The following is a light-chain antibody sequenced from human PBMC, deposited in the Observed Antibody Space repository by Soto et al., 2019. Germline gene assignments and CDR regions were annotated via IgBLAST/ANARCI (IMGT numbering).Light chain of an antibody. CDR2: AAS. V-gene: IGKV1-9*01. J-gene: IGKJ5*01. Sequence: DIQLTQSPSFLSASVGDRVTITCRASQGISSYLAWYQQKPGKAPKLLIYAASTLQSGVPSRFSGSGSGTEFTLTIRRLPPEDFATYYCQQLNSYPITFGQGTRLEIK. CDR1: QGISSY. CDR3: QQLNSYPIT.